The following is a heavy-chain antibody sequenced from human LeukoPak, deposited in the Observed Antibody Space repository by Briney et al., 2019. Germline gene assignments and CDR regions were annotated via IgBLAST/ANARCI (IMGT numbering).Heavy chain of an antibody. D-gene: IGHD4-17*01. Sequence: GGSPRLSCAASGFTFSSYWMSWVRQAPGKGLEWVANIKQDGSEKYYVDSVKGRFTISRDNAKNSLYLQMNSLRAEDTAVYYCARESFYGDELPDFDYWGQGTLVTVSS. V-gene: IGHV3-7*01. CDR3: ARESFYGDELPDFDY. J-gene: IGHJ4*02. CDR2: IKQDGSEK. CDR1: GFTFSSYW.